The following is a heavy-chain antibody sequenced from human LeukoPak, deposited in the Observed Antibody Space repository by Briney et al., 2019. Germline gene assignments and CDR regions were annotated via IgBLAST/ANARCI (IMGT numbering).Heavy chain of an antibody. CDR1: GGSISSGSYY. Sequence: ASQTLSLTCTVSGGSISSGSYYWSWIRQPAGKGLEWIGRIYTSGSTNYNPSLKSRVTISVDTSKNQFSLKLSSVNAADTAMYYCARHRSPLESFHHWGQGTLVTVSS. D-gene: IGHD3-3*01. V-gene: IGHV4-61*02. CDR3: ARHRSPLESFHH. J-gene: IGHJ1*01. CDR2: IYTSGST.